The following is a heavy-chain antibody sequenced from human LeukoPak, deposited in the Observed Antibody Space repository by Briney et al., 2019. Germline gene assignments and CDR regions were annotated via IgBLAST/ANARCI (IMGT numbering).Heavy chain of an antibody. CDR2: IYYSGST. Sequence: SETLSLTCTVSGGSISSSSYYWGWIRQPPGKGLEWIGNIYYSGSTYYNPSLKSRVTISVDTSKNQFSLKLSSVTAADTAVYYCARDRGSYYPRFDYWGQGTLVTVSS. CDR3: ARDRGSYYPRFDY. V-gene: IGHV4-39*07. J-gene: IGHJ4*02. D-gene: IGHD1-26*01. CDR1: GGSISSSSYY.